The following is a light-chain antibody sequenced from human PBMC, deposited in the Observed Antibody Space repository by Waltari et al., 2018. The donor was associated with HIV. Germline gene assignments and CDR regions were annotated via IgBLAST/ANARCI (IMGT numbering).Light chain of an antibody. CDR2: QAS. Sequence: DIQMTQSPSTLSAFVGDRVTITCRARQSIIMYLAWYQQKPGKAPKLLISQASDLESGVPSRFSGSGSETEFTLTISSLQPDDFAVYYCQQYYTYPLTFGQGTKVEIK. CDR3: QQYYTYPLT. CDR1: QSIIMY. V-gene: IGKV1-5*03. J-gene: IGKJ1*01.